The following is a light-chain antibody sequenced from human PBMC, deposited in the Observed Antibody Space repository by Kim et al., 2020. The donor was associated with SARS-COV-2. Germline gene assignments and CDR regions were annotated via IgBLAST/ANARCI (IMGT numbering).Light chain of an antibody. Sequence: QSVLTQPPSASGTPGQRVTISCSGSSSNIEKNYVYWYQQVPGTAPKVLIYGNNPRPSGVPDRFSGSKSGTSASLAISGLRSEDEADYYCAAWDDRLSGRVFGGGTQLTVL. J-gene: IGLJ3*02. V-gene: IGLV1-47*01. CDR3: AAWDDRLSGRV. CDR2: GNN. CDR1: SSNIEKNY.